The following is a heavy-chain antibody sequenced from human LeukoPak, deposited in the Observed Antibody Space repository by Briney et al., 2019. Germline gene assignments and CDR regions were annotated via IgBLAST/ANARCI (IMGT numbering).Heavy chain of an antibody. D-gene: IGHD2-21*01. Sequence: ASVKVSCKASGYTFTGYYMHWVRQAPGQGLEWMGWINPNSGGTNYAQKFQGRVTMTRDTSISTAYMELSRLRSDDTAVYYCAKVGQQADPIPYYFDHWGQGTLVTVSS. CDR3: AKVGQQADPIPYYFDH. J-gene: IGHJ4*02. CDR1: GYTFTGYY. CDR2: INPNSGGT. V-gene: IGHV1-2*02.